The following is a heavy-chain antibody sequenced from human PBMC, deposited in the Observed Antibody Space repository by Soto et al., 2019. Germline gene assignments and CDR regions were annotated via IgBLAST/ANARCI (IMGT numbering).Heavy chain of an antibody. CDR3: ARDLAVALIDY. CDR2: INHSGST. Sequence: SETLSLTCAVYGGSFSGYYWSWIRQPPGKGLEWIGEINHSGSTNYNPSLQGRVTMTTDTSTSTAYMELRSLRSEDTAVYYCARDLAVALIDYWGQGTLVTVSS. CDR1: GGSFSGYY. V-gene: IGHV4-34*10. D-gene: IGHD6-19*01. J-gene: IGHJ4*02.